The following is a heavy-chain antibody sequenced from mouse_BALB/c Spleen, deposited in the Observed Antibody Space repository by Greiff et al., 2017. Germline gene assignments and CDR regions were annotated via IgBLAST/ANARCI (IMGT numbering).Heavy chain of an antibody. J-gene: IGHJ1*01. D-gene: IGHD1-1*01. Sequence: EVKLVESGGGLVQPGGSLKLSCAASGFTFSSYTMSWVRQTPEKRLEWVAYISNGGGSTYYPDTVKGRFTISRDNAKNTLYLQMSSLKSEDTAMYYCARHEAVVATRDFDVWGAGTTVTVSS. CDR3: ARHEAVVATRDFDV. V-gene: IGHV5-12-2*01. CDR2: ISNGGGST. CDR1: GFTFSSYT.